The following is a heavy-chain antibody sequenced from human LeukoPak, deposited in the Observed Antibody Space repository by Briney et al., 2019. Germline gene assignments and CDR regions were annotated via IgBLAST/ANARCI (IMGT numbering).Heavy chain of an antibody. V-gene: IGHV1-69*13. CDR3: ARDRYGHYYDSSGGLN. CDR1: GYTFTSYY. Sequence: GASVKISCKASGYTFTSYYMHWVRQAPGQGLEWMGGIIPIFGTANYAQKFQGRVTITADESTSTAYMELSSLRSEDTAVYYCARDRYGHYYDSSGGLNWGQGTLVTVSS. J-gene: IGHJ4*02. D-gene: IGHD3-22*01. CDR2: IIPIFGTA.